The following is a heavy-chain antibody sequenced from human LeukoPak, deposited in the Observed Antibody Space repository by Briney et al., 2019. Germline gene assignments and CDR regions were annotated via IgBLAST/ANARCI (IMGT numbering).Heavy chain of an antibody. J-gene: IGHJ6*03. D-gene: IGHD6-6*01. CDR3: AKGARPTEYYYYYYMDV. CDR2: ISGSGGST. CDR1: GFTFSSYA. Sequence: GGSLRLSCAASGFTFSSYAMSWVRQAPGKGLEWVSAISGSGGSTYYADSVKGRFTFSRDNSKNTLYLQMNSLRAEDTAVYYCAKGARPTEYYYYYYMDVWAKGPRSPSP. V-gene: IGHV3-23*01.